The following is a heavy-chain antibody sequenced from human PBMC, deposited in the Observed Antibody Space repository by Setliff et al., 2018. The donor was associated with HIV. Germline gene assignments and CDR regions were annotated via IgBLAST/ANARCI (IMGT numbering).Heavy chain of an antibody. Sequence: SETLSLTCIVSGGSVSGYKWSWIRQSPGKGLEWIGYIYTSGSATYNPSLKSRVTISIDTSKTQLSLRLDSVTAADTAVYYCARRDYNFSGTFDIWGQGTMVTVSS. CDR2: IYTSGSA. J-gene: IGHJ3*02. CDR1: GGSVSGYK. V-gene: IGHV4-4*08. CDR3: ARRDYNFSGTFDI. D-gene: IGHD3-3*01.